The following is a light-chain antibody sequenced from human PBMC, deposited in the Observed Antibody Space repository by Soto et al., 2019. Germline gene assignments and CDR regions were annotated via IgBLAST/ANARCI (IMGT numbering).Light chain of an antibody. CDR1: QGISSY. CDR3: QQYYSY. V-gene: IGKV1-8*01. CDR2: AAS. Sequence: AIRMTQSPSSFSASTGDRVTITCRASQGISSYLAWYQQKPGKAPKLLIYAASTLQSGVPSRFSGSGSGTDFTLTISCLQSEDFATYYCQQYYSYFGQGTRLEIK. J-gene: IGKJ5*01.